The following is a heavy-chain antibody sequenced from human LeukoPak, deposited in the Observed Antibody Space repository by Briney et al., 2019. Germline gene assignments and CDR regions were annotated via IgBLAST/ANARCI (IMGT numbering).Heavy chain of an antibody. Sequence: SETLSLTCTVSGGSISSSSYHWGWIRQPPGKGLEWIGSIYYSGSTYYNPSLKSRVTISVDTSKNQFSLKLSSVTAADTAVYYCARSSGNRYYYYYMDVWGKGTTVTVSS. D-gene: IGHD6-19*01. CDR1: GGSISSSSYH. V-gene: IGHV4-39*01. J-gene: IGHJ6*03. CDR3: ARSSGNRYYYYYMDV. CDR2: IYYSGST.